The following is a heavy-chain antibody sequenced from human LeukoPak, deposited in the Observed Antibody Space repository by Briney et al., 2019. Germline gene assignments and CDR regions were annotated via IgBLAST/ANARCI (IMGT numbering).Heavy chain of an antibody. CDR2: INPSGGST. Sequence: ALVKVSCKASGYTFTSYYMHWVRQAPGQGLEWMGIINPSGGSTSYAQKFQGRVTMTRDTSTSTVYMELSSLRSEDTAVYYCASADGYNYWFDPWGQGTLVTVSS. J-gene: IGHJ5*02. D-gene: IGHD5-12*01. CDR3: ASADGYNYWFDP. V-gene: IGHV1-46*01. CDR1: GYTFTSYY.